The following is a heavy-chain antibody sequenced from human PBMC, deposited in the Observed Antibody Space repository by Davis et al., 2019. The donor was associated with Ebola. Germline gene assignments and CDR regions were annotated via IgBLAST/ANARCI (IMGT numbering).Heavy chain of an antibody. Sequence: SETLSLTCTVSGGSISGYYWGWIRQPPGKGLEWIGSIFYSGSTYYTPSLKSRVTLSVDTSKNQFSLKLSSVTAADTAVYYCARHEAPLGWYFDLWGRGTLVTVSS. D-gene: IGHD7-27*01. CDR1: GGSISGYY. V-gene: IGHV4-39*01. CDR3: ARHEAPLGWYFDL. J-gene: IGHJ2*01. CDR2: IFYSGST.